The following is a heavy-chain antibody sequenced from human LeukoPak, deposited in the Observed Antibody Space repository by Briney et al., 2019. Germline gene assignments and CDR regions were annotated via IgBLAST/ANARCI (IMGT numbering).Heavy chain of an antibody. D-gene: IGHD3-16*01. Sequence: SETLSLTCTVSGGSISSYYWSWIRQPPGKGLEWIGYIYYSGSTNYNPSLKSRVTISVDTSKNQCSLKLSSGTAADRAVYYCARVGGRWFDPWGQGTLVTVSS. CDR1: GGSISSYY. V-gene: IGHV4-59*01. J-gene: IGHJ5*02. CDR2: IYYSGST. CDR3: ARVGGRWFDP.